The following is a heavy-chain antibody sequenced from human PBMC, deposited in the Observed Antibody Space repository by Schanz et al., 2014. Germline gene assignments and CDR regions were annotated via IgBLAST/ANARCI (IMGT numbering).Heavy chain of an antibody. D-gene: IGHD2-8*01. CDR1: GFTFSDYY. V-gene: IGHV3-11*06. Sequence: QVQLVESGGGLVKPGGSLRLSCTASGFTFSDYYMTWIRQAPGKGLEWFSYVSSNNIYTKYADSVRGRFTISRDNATNSLFLQMNSLRGDDTAVYYCARDMLRRYGALEIWGRGTMVTVSS. CDR3: ARDMLRRYGALEI. CDR2: VSSNNIYT. J-gene: IGHJ3*02.